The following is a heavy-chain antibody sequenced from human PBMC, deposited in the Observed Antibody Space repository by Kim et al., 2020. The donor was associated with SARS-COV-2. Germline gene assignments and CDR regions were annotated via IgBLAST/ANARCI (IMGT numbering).Heavy chain of an antibody. D-gene: IGHD3-22*01. CDR3: AREMSYYDSSDSSRGFDS. Sequence: GGSLRLSCAASGFIFSNYGMHWVRKAQGKGLDRGALIWDDGTKKYYADSVKGRFTISRDNSKNTLYPQMNSLRGEDTAVDYRAREMSYYDSSDSSRGFDSWGQGTLVTVSS. V-gene: IGHV3-33*01. CDR1: GFIFSNYG. CDR2: IWDDGTKK. J-gene: IGHJ4*02.